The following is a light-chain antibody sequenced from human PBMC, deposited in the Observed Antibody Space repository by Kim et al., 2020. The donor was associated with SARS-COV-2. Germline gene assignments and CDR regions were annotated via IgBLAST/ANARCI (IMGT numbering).Light chain of an antibody. Sequence: DIVMTQSPDSLAVSLGEKATINCKSSQSVLHSSNNKNYLAWYQQRPGQPPKLLIYWASTRESGVPDRLSGSGSGTDFALTISSLQAEDVAVYYCQQYYTPPSTFGQGTKLEI. CDR3: QQYYTPPST. V-gene: IGKV4-1*01. CDR2: WAS. CDR1: QSVLHSSNNKNY. J-gene: IGKJ2*01.